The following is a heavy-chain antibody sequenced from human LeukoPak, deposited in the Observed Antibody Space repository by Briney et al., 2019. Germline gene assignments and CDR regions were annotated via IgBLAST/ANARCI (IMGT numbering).Heavy chain of an antibody. D-gene: IGHD6-6*01. Sequence: ASVKVSCKASGYTFTGYYTHWVRQAPGQGLEWMGWINPNSGGTNYAQKFQGRVTMTRDTSISTAYMELSRLRSDDTAVYYCARGSSSSRELDYWGQGTLVTVSS. J-gene: IGHJ4*02. CDR2: INPNSGGT. V-gene: IGHV1-2*02. CDR1: GYTFTGYY. CDR3: ARGSSSSRELDY.